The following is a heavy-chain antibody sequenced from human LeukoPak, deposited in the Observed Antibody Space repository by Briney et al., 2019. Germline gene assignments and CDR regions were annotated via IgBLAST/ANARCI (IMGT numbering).Heavy chain of an antibody. D-gene: IGHD2-8*01. CDR3: AKDTSIGRYCTNGVCSPFDY. V-gene: IGHV3-23*01. J-gene: IGHJ4*02. CDR1: GFTFSSYA. Sequence: SGGSLRLSCAGSGFTFSSYAMSWVRQAPGKGREWVSAISDTGATTYDADSVKGRFTISRDNSRSTLYLQMNSLRAEDTALYYCAKDTSIGRYCTNGVCSPFDYWGQGTLVTVSS. CDR2: ISDTGATT.